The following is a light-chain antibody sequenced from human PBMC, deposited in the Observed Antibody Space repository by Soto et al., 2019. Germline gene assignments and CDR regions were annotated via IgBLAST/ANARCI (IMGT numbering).Light chain of an antibody. V-gene: IGKV1-33*01. CDR3: QQYENLPT. J-gene: IGKJ5*01. Sequence: DIQMTQSPSSLSASVGDRVTITCQASQNINNYLNWYQQKPGRAPKLLIYDASNLEAGVPSRFTGSGSGTDFTFTIRRMKPEDIATDDCQQYENLPTFGQGTRLEIK. CDR2: DAS. CDR1: QNINNY.